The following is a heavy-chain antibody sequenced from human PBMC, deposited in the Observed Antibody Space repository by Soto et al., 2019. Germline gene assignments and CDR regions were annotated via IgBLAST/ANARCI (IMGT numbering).Heavy chain of an antibody. V-gene: IGHV3-30-3*01. Sequence: QVQLVESGGGVVQPGRSLRLSCAASGFTFSRHTMHWVRQAPGKGLEWVAAISDDGSNTYYADSVKGRFTISRDNSKNTVYLQRNSLSSEDTAEQHCAREVYYDFWSGFNTHPYYFDDWGQGTLVTVSS. CDR3: AREVYYDFWSGFNTHPYYFDD. J-gene: IGHJ4*02. D-gene: IGHD3-3*01. CDR1: GFTFSRHT. CDR2: ISDDGSNT.